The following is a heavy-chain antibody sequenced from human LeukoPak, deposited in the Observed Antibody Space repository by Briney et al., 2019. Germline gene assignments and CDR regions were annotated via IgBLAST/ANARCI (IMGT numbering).Heavy chain of an antibody. J-gene: IGHJ6*03. V-gene: IGHV4-34*01. CDR2: INHSGST. CDR3: ARGPNYYYYYRAV. CDR1: GGSFSGYY. Sequence: PSETLSLTCAVYGGSFSGYYWSWIRQPPGKGLEWIGEINHSGSTNYNPSLKSRVTISVDTSKNQFSLKLSSVTAADTAVYYCARGPNYYYYYRAVGGKGTTVTV.